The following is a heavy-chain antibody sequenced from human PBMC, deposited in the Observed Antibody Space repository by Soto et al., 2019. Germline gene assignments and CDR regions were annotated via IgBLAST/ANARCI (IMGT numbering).Heavy chain of an antibody. D-gene: IGHD7-27*01. CDR2: IYYSGST. V-gene: IGHV4-59*01. CDR1: GGSISSYY. CDR3: TRRWGTSFDF. Sequence: QVQLQESGPGLVKPSETLSLTCTVSGGSISSYYRSWIGQPPGKGREWIGYIYYSGSTNYNPSLKSRVTISVDTSKNQFSLKVSSVTAADTAVYYCTRRWGTSFDFWGQGTLVTVSS. J-gene: IGHJ4*02.